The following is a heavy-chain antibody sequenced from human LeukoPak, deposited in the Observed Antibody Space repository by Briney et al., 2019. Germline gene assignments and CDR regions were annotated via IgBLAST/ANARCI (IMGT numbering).Heavy chain of an antibody. CDR3: ARDSGPNGSPFGSFDS. J-gene: IGHJ4*02. Sequence: SETLSLTCSVSGGAISSSDDYWGFVRQTPGKGLEWMGSIYYTGSSHYNPSLRSRATISVDTSKNQFSLKLSSVTAADTAVYYCARDSGPNGSPFGSFDSWGQGILVIVSS. D-gene: IGHD2-15*01. CDR2: IYYTGSS. V-gene: IGHV4-39*07. CDR1: GGAISSSDDY.